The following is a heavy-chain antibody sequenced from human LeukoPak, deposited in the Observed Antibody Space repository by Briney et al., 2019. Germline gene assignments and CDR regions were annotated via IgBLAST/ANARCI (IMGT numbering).Heavy chain of an antibody. CDR3: AREAYLRFLEWGPYYFDY. D-gene: IGHD3-3*01. V-gene: IGHV3-30-3*01. CDR1: GFTFSSYA. Sequence: GRSLRLSCAASGFTFSSYAMHWVRQAPGKGLEWVAVISYDGSNKYYADSVKGRFTISRDNSKNTLYLQMNSLRAEDTAVYYCAREAYLRFLEWGPYYFDYWGQGTLVTVSS. J-gene: IGHJ4*02. CDR2: ISYDGSNK.